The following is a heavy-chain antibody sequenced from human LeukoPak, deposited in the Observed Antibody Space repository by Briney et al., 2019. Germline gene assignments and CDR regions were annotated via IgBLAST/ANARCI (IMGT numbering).Heavy chain of an antibody. CDR3: ARGDSGGMDY. CDR1: GFTFTDYP. D-gene: IGHD3-16*01. CDR2: ISSSSSYI. J-gene: IGHJ4*02. V-gene: IGHV3-21*01. Sequence: GGSLRLSCAASGFTFTDYPMNWVRRAPGKGLEWVSSISSSSSYIYYADSVKGRFTISRDNANNSLYLQMNSLRAEDTTVYYCARGDSGGMDYWGQGTLVTVSS.